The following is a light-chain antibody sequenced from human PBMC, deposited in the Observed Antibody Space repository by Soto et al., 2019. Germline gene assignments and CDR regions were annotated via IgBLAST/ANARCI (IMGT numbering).Light chain of an antibody. V-gene: IGLV2-14*01. CDR3: SSYTRSSTLGV. CDR2: DVS. CDR1: SSDVGGYNH. J-gene: IGLJ1*01. Sequence: QSVLTQPASVSGSPGQSITISCTGTSSDVGGYNHVSWYQQHPGKAPKLMIYDVSNRPSGVSNRFSGSKSGNTASLTISGLQAEDEADYYCSSYTRSSTLGVFGTGTKLTVL.